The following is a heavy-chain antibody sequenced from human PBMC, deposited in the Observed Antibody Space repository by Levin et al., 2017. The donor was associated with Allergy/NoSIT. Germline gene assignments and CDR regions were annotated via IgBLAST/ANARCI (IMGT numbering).Heavy chain of an antibody. CDR2: IYPGDSDT. D-gene: IGHD2/OR15-2a*01. CDR3: ARLNIWDSLRLRAFDI. J-gene: IGHJ3*02. V-gene: IGHV5-51*01. Sequence: GGSLRLSCKGSGYSFTSYWIGWVRQMPGKGLEWMGIIYPGDSDTRYSPSFQGQVTISADKSISTAYLQWSSLKASDTAMYYCARLNIWDSLRLRAFDIWGQGTMVTVSS. CDR1: GYSFTSYW.